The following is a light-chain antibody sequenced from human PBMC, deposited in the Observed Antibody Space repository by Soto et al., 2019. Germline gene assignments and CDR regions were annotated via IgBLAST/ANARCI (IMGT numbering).Light chain of an antibody. Sequence: QSVLTQPPSVSAAPGQRVTISCSGSSSNIGNNYVSWYQQFPGTAPKLLIYDNIKRPSGIPDRFSGSKSGTSATLAITGLQTGDEADYYCGTWDSSLSAAVFGGGTQLTVL. CDR2: DNI. J-gene: IGLJ7*01. CDR3: GTWDSSLSAAV. CDR1: SSNIGNNY. V-gene: IGLV1-51*01.